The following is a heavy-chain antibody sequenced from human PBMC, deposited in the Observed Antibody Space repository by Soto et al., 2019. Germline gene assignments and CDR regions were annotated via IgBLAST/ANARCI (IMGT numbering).Heavy chain of an antibody. CDR1: GFPFSTSA. J-gene: IGHJ6*02. Sequence: EVQLLESGGGLVQPGGSLRLSCAASGFPFSTSAMNWVRQAPGKGLEWVSIISASSDAAYYAESVKGRFASSRDNSKNTLYLQMNSLRAEDTAVYYCAKYSVSYPVYNGLSLWGQGTTVTVS. V-gene: IGHV3-23*01. CDR3: AKYSVSYPVYNGLSL. CDR2: ISASSDAA. D-gene: IGHD1-26*01.